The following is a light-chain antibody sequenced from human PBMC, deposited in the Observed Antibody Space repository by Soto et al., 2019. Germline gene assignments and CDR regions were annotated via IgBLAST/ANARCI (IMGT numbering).Light chain of an antibody. CDR2: DAS. Sequence: EIVLTQSPGTLSLSPGERAPLFCRASQTLSSGYLAWYQQKPGQTPRLLIYDASTRATGIPARFSGSGSGTEFTLTISSLQPDDFATYYCQQYNTYSTFGQGTKVDIK. J-gene: IGKJ1*01. V-gene: IGKV3-15*01. CDR1: QTLSSGY. CDR3: QQYNTYST.